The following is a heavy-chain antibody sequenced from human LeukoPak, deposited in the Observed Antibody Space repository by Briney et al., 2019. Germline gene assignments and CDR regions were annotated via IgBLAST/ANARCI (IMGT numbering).Heavy chain of an antibody. CDR3: ARRYCGGGTCYPIDF. CDR2: ISGNGGST. Sequence: GGSLRLSCAASGFTFSSYPMNWVRQAPGKGLGWVSAISGNGGSTYYADSVKGRFTISRDNSKNTLYLQMNSLRAEDTALYYCARRYCGGGTCYPIDFWGQGTLVTVSS. J-gene: IGHJ4*02. D-gene: IGHD2-15*01. V-gene: IGHV3-23*01. CDR1: GFTFSSYP.